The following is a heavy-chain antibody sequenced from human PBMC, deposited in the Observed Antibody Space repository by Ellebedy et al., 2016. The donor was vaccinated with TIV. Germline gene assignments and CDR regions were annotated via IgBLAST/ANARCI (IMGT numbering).Heavy chain of an antibody. V-gene: IGHV3-15*01. Sequence: GGSLRLXXAASGFTFSNAWMSWVRQAPGKGLEWVGRIKSKTDGGTTDYAAPVKGRFTISRDDSKNTLYLQMNSLRAEDTAVYYCARVGGGSGSYFYYYYYMDVWGKGTTVTVSS. CDR2: IKSKTDGGTT. J-gene: IGHJ6*03. CDR1: GFTFSNAW. CDR3: ARVGGGSGSYFYYYYYMDV. D-gene: IGHD3-10*01.